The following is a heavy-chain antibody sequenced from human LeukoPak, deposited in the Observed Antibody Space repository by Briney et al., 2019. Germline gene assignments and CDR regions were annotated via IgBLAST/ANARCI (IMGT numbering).Heavy chain of an antibody. Sequence: GESLKISWGGSGYSFTSYWIGWVRQMPGKGLECVGIIYPGDSDTRYSPSFQGQVTISADKSISTAYLQWSGLKASDTAMYYCTKGARPVGFDYWGQGTLVTVSS. V-gene: IGHV5-51*01. CDR2: IYPGDSDT. CDR3: TKGARPVGFDY. J-gene: IGHJ4*02. D-gene: IGHD2-15*01. CDR1: GYSFTSYW.